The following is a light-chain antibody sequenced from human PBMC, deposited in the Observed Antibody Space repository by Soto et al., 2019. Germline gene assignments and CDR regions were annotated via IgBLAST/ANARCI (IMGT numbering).Light chain of an antibody. CDR3: GTWDSSLSDVV. CDR2: DNN. Sequence: QSVLTQPPSVSAAPGQKVTISCSGSSSNSGNNYVSWYQQLPGTAPKLLIYDNNKRPSGIPDRFSGSKSGTSATLGITGLPTGDEADYYCGTWDSSLSDVVFGGGTKLTVL. CDR1: SSNSGNNY. V-gene: IGLV1-51*01. J-gene: IGLJ2*01.